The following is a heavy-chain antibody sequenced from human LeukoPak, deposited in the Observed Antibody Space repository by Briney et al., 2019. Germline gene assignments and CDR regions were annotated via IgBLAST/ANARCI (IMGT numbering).Heavy chain of an antibody. CDR3: AKVLGVAVAGTVDY. D-gene: IGHD6-19*01. J-gene: IGHJ4*02. CDR1: GFTFSSYA. V-gene: IGHV3-23*01. CDR2: ISGSGGST. Sequence: PGGSLRLSCAASGFTFSSYAMSWLRQAPGKGLEWVSAISGSGGSTYYADSVKGRFTISRDNSKNTLYLQMNSLRAEDTAVYYCAKVLGVAVAGTVDYWGQGTLVTVSS.